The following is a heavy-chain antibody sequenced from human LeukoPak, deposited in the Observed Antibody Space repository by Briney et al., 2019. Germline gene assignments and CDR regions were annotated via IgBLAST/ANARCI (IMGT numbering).Heavy chain of an antibody. V-gene: IGHV4-30-2*01. CDR3: ARARSYGTVDY. CDR1: GGSISSGGYY. CDR2: IYHSGST. Sequence: PSETLSLTCTVSGGSISSGGYYWSWIRQPPGKGLEWIGYIYHSGSTYYNPSLKSRVTISVDRSKNQFSLKLSSVTAADTAVYYCARARSYGTVDYWGQGTLVTVSS. J-gene: IGHJ4*02. D-gene: IGHD5-18*01.